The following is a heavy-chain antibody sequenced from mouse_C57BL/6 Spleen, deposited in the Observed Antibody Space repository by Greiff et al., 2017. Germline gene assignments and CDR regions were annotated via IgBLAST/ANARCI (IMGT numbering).Heavy chain of an antibody. D-gene: IGHD2-5*01. CDR1: GYTFTSYW. Sequence: QVQLPQPGAELVRPGSSVKLSCKASGYTFTSYWMHWVKPRPIQGLEWIGNIDPSDSETHSNQKFKDKATLTVDKSSSTAYMQLSSLTSEDSAVYYCARWGSNYYAMDYWGQGTSVTVSS. CDR2: IDPSDSET. V-gene: IGHV1-52*01. J-gene: IGHJ4*01. CDR3: ARWGSNYYAMDY.